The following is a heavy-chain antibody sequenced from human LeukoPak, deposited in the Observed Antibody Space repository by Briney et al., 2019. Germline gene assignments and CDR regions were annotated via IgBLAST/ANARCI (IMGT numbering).Heavy chain of an antibody. V-gene: IGHV4-31*03. CDR1: GDSISSGDYY. CDR3: ARQITGYYLDY. Sequence: SQTLSLTCTVSGDSISSGDYYWSWIRQRPGKGLEYIGYIYYSGSTYYNPSLKSRLTMSVDTSKNQFSLNLSSVTAADTAVYYCARQITGYYLDYWGQGTLVTVSS. J-gene: IGHJ4*02. D-gene: IGHD1-14*01. CDR2: IYYSGST.